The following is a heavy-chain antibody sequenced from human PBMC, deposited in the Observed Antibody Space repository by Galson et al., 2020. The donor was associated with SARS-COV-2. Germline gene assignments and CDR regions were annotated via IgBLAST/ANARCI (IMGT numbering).Heavy chain of an antibody. CDR1: GYTFTNFD. CDR3: ARGPTRRGRPPVGNMPYFAERID. D-gene: IGHD2-8*01. J-gene: IGHJ4*02. V-gene: IGHV1-8*01. Sequence: ASVKVSCKASGYTFTNFDINWVRQPTGQGLEWMGWISPDSGNRGYARDFQGRVTLTRDTSMSTAYMELTGLKHDDTAVYYCARGPTRRGRPPVGNMPYFAERIDWGQGTPVTVSS. CDR2: ISPDSGNR.